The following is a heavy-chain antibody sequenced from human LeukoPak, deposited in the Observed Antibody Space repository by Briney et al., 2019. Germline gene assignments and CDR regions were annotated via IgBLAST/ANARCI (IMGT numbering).Heavy chain of an antibody. D-gene: IGHD5-18*01. CDR2: INHSGST. J-gene: IGHJ5*02. CDR3: AKEGRRSDTAMANWFDP. V-gene: IGHV4-34*01. CDR1: GGSFSGYY. Sequence: SEALSLTCAVYGGSFSGYYWSWIRQPPGKGLEWIGEINHSGSTNYNPSLKSRVTISVDTSKNQFSLKLSSVTAADTAVYYCAKEGRRSDTAMANWFDPWGQGTLVTVSS.